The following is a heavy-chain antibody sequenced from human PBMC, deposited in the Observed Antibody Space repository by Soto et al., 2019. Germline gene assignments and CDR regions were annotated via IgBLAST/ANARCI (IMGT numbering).Heavy chain of an antibody. CDR3: ARNLASADV. V-gene: IGHV1-46*01. Sequence: AAVKVSCKASGYTFTIYGISWVRQAPGQGLEWMAIINPTGGSTNYAQRFRGRVTLTMDTSTSTVYMELSGLRSEDTAVYYCARNLASADVWGQGTLVTVSS. J-gene: IGHJ4*02. CDR1: GYTFTIYG. D-gene: IGHD6-13*01. CDR2: INPTGGST.